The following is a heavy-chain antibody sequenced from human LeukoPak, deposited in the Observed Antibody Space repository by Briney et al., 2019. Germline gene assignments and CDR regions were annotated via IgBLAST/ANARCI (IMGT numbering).Heavy chain of an antibody. CDR1: GGTFSSNA. CDR3: ARDDRDDAFDI. J-gene: IGHJ3*02. CDR2: IIPIFGTA. D-gene: IGHD3-22*01. V-gene: IGHV1-69*01. Sequence: SLKFSCKASGGTFSSNAISWVRRAPGQGLEWMGGIIPIFGTANYAQKFQGRVTITADESTSTAYMELSSLRSEDTAVYYCARDDRDDAFDIWGQGTMVTVSS.